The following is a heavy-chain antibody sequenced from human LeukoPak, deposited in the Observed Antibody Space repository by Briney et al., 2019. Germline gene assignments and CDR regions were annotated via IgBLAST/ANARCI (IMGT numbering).Heavy chain of an antibody. J-gene: IGHJ6*03. D-gene: IGHD6-19*01. V-gene: IGHV1-46*01. CDR2: INPSGGST. CDR1: GYTFTSYY. CDR3: ARARGSSGWYFWYYMDV. Sequence: ASVKVSCKASGYTFTSYYVHWVRQAPGQGLEWMGIINPSGGSTSYAQKFQGRVTMTRDTSTSTVYMELSSLRSEDTAVYYCARARGSSGWYFWYYMDVWGKGTTVTISS.